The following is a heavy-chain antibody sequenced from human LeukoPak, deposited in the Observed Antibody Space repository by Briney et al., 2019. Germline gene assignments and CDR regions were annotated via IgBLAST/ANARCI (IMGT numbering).Heavy chain of an antibody. CDR2: ISSISSTI. J-gene: IGHJ4*02. V-gene: IGHV3-48*02. CDR3: ARGGAYYDSSGSIPFDY. D-gene: IGHD3-22*01. CDR1: GFTFSSYS. Sequence: GGSLRLSCAASGFTFSSYSMHWVRQAPGKGLEWVPYISSISSTIYYADSVKGRFTISRDNAKNSLYLQMNSLRDEDTAVYYCARGGAYYDSSGSIPFDYWGQGTLVTVSS.